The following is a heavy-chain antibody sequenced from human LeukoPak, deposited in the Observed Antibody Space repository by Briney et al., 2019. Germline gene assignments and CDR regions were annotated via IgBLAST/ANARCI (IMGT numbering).Heavy chain of an antibody. CDR2: IYYSGST. CDR3: AREGKQWIDY. V-gene: IGHV4-59*01. Sequence: KSSETLSLTCTVSGGSISSYYWSWIRQPPGKGLEWIGYIYYSGSTNYNPSLKSRVTISVGTSKNQFSLKLSSVTAADTAVYYCAREGKQWIDYWGQGTLVTVSS. D-gene: IGHD6-19*01. J-gene: IGHJ4*02. CDR1: GGSISSYY.